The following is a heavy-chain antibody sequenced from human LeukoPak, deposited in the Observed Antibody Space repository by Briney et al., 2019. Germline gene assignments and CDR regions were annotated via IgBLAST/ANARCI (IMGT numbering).Heavy chain of an antibody. CDR1: GYSFTDYW. D-gene: IGHD1-26*01. Sequence: GESLEISCKGSGYSFTDYWIGWVRQMPGKGLEWMGIIYPGDLDIRYSPSFQGHVIFSADTSINTAYLQWTSLKASDTAMYYCVRQGTWSGNYNPLSDWGQGTLVTVSS. J-gene: IGHJ4*02. V-gene: IGHV5-51*01. CDR2: IYPGDLDI. CDR3: VRQGTWSGNYNPLSD.